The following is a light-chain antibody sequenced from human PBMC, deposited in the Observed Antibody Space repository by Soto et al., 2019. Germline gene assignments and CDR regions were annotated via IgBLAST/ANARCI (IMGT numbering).Light chain of an antibody. J-gene: IGKJ4*01. CDR1: QGISSW. Sequence: DIQMTQSPSSVSASVGDRVSITCRAGQGISSWLAGYQQKPGRPPKLLIYTESSLQSGVPSRFSGTGSGTDFTLTISSLQPEDVATYYCQQANSFPLTFGGGTKVEIK. CDR3: QQANSFPLT. V-gene: IGKV1-12*01. CDR2: TES.